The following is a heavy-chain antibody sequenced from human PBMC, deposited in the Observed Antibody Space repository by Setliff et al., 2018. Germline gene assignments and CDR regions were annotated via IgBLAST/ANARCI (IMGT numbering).Heavy chain of an antibody. CDR1: GYSFSTYW. Sequence: GESPMTSCKCSGYSFSTYWIAWVRQMPGKGLEWMGVIYPGDSDTRYSPSFQGQVTISADKSISTAYLQWSSLKASDTAMYFCARHAYGSGSYSDYWGQGTLVTVSS. V-gene: IGHV5-51*01. D-gene: IGHD3-10*01. J-gene: IGHJ4*02. CDR2: IYPGDSDT. CDR3: ARHAYGSGSYSDY.